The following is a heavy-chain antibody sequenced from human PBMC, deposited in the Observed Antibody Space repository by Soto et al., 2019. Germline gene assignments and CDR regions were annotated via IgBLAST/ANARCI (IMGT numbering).Heavy chain of an antibody. D-gene: IGHD2-21*02. CDR2: INTAGNVI. V-gene: IGHV3-48*03. CDR3: AREEINCGGDCFSL. J-gene: IGHJ4*02. Sequence: EVQLVESGGDLVQPGGSLRLSCAASGFIFSRYEMNWVRQAPGRGLEWISYINTAGNVIYYADSVRGRFTVSRDSAKNSLYLQMNSLRAEDTAVYYCAREEINCGGDCFSLWGQGTLVTVSS. CDR1: GFIFSRYE.